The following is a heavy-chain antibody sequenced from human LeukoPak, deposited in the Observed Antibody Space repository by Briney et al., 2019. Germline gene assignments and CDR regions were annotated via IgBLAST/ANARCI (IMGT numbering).Heavy chain of an antibody. CDR2: ISGSGGST. D-gene: IGHD3-3*01. V-gene: IGHV3-23*01. CDR3: ARDRERLEGGGFDY. CDR1: GFTFSSYS. J-gene: IGHJ4*02. Sequence: GGSVRLSCAASGFTFSSYSMNWVRQAPGKGLEWVSAISGSGGSTYYADSVKGRFTISRDNSKNTLYLQMNSLRAEDTAVYYCARDRERLEGGGFDYWGQGTLVTVSS.